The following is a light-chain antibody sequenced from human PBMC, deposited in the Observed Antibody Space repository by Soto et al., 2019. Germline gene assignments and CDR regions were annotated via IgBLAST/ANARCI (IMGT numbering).Light chain of an antibody. CDR2: GAS. Sequence: EIVMTQSPGTLSLSPGERATLSCRASQTISRNSLAWYQQKPGQAPRFLIYGASGRATGIPDRFSGSGSGTDFTLTISRLEPEDVAVYYCQQYDSSPGTFGQGTKVEIK. CDR3: QQYDSSPGT. V-gene: IGKV3-20*01. J-gene: IGKJ1*01. CDR1: QTISRNS.